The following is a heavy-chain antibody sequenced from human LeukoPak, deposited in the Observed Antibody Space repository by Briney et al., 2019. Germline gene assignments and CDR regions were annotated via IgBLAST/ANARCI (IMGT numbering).Heavy chain of an antibody. D-gene: IGHD3-3*01. J-gene: IGHJ6*03. CDR1: GGTFSSYA. Sequence: SVKVSCKASGGTFSSYAISWVRQAPGQGLEWMGGIIPIFGTANYAQKFQGRVTVTADESTSTAYMELSSLRSEDTAVYYCASQTYDFWSGYRYYYYYMDVWGKGTTVTVSS. CDR3: ASQTYDFWSGYRYYYYYMDV. CDR2: IIPIFGTA. V-gene: IGHV1-69*13.